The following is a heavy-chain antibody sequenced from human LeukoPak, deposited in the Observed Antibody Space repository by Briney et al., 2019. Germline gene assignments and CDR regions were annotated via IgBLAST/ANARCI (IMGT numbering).Heavy chain of an antibody. CDR3: ARGGGYYYDSSGYSNWFDP. V-gene: IGHV1-8*03. Sequence: ASVKVSCKASGYTFTSYDINWVRQATGQGLEWMGWMNPNSGNTGYAQKFQGRVTITRNTSLSTAYMELRSLRSEDTAVYYCARGGGYYYDSSGYSNWFDPWGQGTLVTVSS. CDR2: MNPNSGNT. D-gene: IGHD3-22*01. CDR1: GYTFTSYD. J-gene: IGHJ5*02.